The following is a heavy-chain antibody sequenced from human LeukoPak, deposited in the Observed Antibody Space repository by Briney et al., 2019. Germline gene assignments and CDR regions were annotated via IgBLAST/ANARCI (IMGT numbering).Heavy chain of an antibody. V-gene: IGHV3-30*02. J-gene: IGHJ4*02. D-gene: IGHD1-26*01. CDR1: GSTFSSYG. CDR2: IRYDGSNK. Sequence: GGSLRLSCAASGSTFSSYGMHWVRQAPGKGLEWVAFIRYDGSNKYYADSVKGRFTISRDNSKNTLYLQMNSLRAEDTAVYYCAKGDFSGSFQTGFDYWGQGTLVTVSS. CDR3: AKGDFSGSFQTGFDY.